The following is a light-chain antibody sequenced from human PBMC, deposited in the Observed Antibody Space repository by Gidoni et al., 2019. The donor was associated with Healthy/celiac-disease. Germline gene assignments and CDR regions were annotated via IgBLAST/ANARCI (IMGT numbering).Light chain of an antibody. CDR3: QQYNSYSQWT. CDR2: KAS. V-gene: IGKV1-5*03. CDR1: QSISSW. J-gene: IGKJ1*01. Sequence: DNQMTQSPSTLSACVGDRVTITCRASQSISSWLAWYQQKPGKAPQLLIYKASRLESGVPSRCSGSGSGTEFTLTISSLQPDDFATYYCQQYNSYSQWTFXQXTKVEIK.